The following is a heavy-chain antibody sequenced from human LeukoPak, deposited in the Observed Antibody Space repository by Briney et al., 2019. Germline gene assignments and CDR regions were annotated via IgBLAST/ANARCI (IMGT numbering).Heavy chain of an antibody. J-gene: IGHJ1*01. CDR2: IKSDGST. D-gene: IGHD3-22*01. CDR1: GFTFSTYW. V-gene: IGHV3-74*01. Sequence: GGSLRLSCAASGFTFSTYWMHWVRQAPGKGLVWVSRIKSDGSTNYADSVKGRFTISRDNAKNTVSLQMNSPRPEDTGVYYCARAPSEIGGYYPEYFRHWGQGTLVTVSS. CDR3: ARAPSEIGGYYPEYFRH.